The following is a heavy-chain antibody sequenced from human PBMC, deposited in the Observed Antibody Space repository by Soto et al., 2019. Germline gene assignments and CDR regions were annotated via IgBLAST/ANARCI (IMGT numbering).Heavy chain of an antibody. Sequence: DVQLVESGGGLVQPGGSLRLSCAASGFTFSTYSMNWVRQAPGKGLEWISYITGSSGTIYYADSVEGRFTISRDNAKNSLYLQMDSLRPEDSAVYYCVLIAKVAYWGQGTLVTVSS. J-gene: IGHJ4*02. CDR3: VLIAKVAY. CDR2: ITGSSGTI. D-gene: IGHD5-12*01. CDR1: GFTFSTYS. V-gene: IGHV3-48*01.